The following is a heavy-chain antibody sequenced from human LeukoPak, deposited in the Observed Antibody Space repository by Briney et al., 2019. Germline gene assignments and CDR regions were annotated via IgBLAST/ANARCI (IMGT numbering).Heavy chain of an antibody. J-gene: IGHJ4*02. Sequence: SQTLSLTCTVSGGSISSYYWSWLRQPPGKGLEWIGEINHGGSTNYNPSLKSRVTISVDTSKNQFSRKLSSVTAADTAVYYCARGGGSSSWYGFLNYWGQGTLVTVSS. D-gene: IGHD6-13*01. V-gene: IGHV4-34*01. CDR3: ARGGGSSSWYGFLNY. CDR1: GGSISSYY. CDR2: INHGGST.